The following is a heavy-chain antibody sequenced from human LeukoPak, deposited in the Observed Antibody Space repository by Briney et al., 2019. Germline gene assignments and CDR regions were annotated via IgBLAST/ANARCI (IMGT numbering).Heavy chain of an antibody. CDR3: ARLVTRDLTGYLRTDYFDY. V-gene: IGHV3-7*01. CDR1: GFMLSSYS. D-gene: IGHD3-9*01. CDR2: IKQDGSEK. J-gene: IGHJ4*02. Sequence: GGSLRLSCAASGFMLSSYSMSRVRQAPGKGLEWVANIKQDGSEKNYVDSVKGRFTISRDSAKNSLYLQMNSLRAEDTAVYYCARLVTRDLTGYLRTDYFDYWGQGTLVTVSS.